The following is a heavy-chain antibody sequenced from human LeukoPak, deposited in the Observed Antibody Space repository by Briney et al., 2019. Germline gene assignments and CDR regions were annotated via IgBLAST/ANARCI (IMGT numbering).Heavy chain of an antibody. CDR3: ARYYAARRGLDY. CDR1: GGSISSYY. CDR2: IYYSGST. V-gene: IGHV4-59*01. D-gene: IGHD6-6*01. J-gene: IGHJ4*02. Sequence: PSETLSLTCTVPGGSISSYYWSWIRQPPGKGLEWIGYIYYSGSTNYNPSLKSRVTISVDTSKNQFSLKLSSVTAADTAVYYCARYYAARRGLDYWGQGTLVTVSS.